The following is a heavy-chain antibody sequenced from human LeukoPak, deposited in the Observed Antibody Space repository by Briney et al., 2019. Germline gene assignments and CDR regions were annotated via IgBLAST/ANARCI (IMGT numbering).Heavy chain of an antibody. CDR2: INPNSGGT. J-gene: IGHJ4*02. CDR3: AGTYYYDSSGYYVFHY. D-gene: IGHD3-22*01. Sequence: ASVKVSCKASGYTFTGYYMHWVRQAPGQGLEWMGRINPNSGGTNYAQKFQGRVTMTRDTSISTAYMELSRLRSDDTAVYYCAGTYYYDSSGYYVFHYWGQGTLVTVSS. V-gene: IGHV1-2*06. CDR1: GYTFTGYY.